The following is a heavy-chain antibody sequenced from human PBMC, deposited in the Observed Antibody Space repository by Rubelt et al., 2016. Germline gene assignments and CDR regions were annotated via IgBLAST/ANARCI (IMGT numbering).Heavy chain of an antibody. Sequence: QLQLQESGPGLVKPSETLSLTCTVSGGSISSSSYYWSWIRQPPGKGLEWIGYIYYSGSTNYNPSLKSRVTISVDTSKNQFSLKLSSVTAADTAVYYCARCIAARQDWFDPWGQGTLVTVSS. CDR3: ARCIAARQDWFDP. V-gene: IGHV4-61*01. J-gene: IGHJ5*02. CDR2: IYYSGST. CDR1: GGSISSSSYY. D-gene: IGHD6-6*01.